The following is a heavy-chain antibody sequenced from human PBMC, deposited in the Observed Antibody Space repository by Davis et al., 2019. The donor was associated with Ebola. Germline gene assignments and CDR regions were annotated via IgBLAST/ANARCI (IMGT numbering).Heavy chain of an antibody. D-gene: IGHD3-16*02. CDR1: GYTFTTYS. CDR3: ARGGGYDYIWGNYRHFDY. CDR2: ISAYNGHT. V-gene: IGHV1-18*04. J-gene: IGHJ4*02. Sequence: ASVKVSCKASGYTFTTYSISWVRQAPGQGLELMGWISAYNGHTNYAQKFQGRVTMTTETSTSTAYMELRNLRSDDTAVYYCARGGGYDYIWGNYRHFDYWGQGTLVTVSS.